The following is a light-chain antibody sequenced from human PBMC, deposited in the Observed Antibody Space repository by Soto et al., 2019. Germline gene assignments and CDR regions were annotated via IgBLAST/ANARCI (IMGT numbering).Light chain of an antibody. V-gene: IGKV3-11*01. Sequence: EIVLKQSPATLWLSXGERVTLPGKASPSVQTLLFGYQQIPGQASRLLXXAESHRAAGIQARLSGSGFGTDFTLTISSLDPEDAAVYYCKQRSNWPPITFGQGTRLEIK. CDR3: KQRSNWPPIT. CDR1: PSVQTL. J-gene: IGKJ5*01. CDR2: AES.